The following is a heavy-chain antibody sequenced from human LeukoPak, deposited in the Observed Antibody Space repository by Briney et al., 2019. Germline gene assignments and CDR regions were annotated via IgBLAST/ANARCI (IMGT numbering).Heavy chain of an antibody. V-gene: IGHV1-8*01. CDR1: GYTFTSYD. CDR3: ARGPPNWGYDY. CDR2: MSPNSGDT. J-gene: IGHJ4*02. D-gene: IGHD7-27*01. Sequence: PKASVKVSCKASGYTFTSYDFNWVRQATGQRPEWMGWMSPNSGDTGYAQKFQDRVTMTRNTSICTAYMELSSLRSDDTAVYYCARGPPNWGYDYWGPGTLVTVSS.